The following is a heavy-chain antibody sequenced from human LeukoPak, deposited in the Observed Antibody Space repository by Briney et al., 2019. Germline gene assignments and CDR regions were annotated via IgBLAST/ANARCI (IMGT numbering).Heavy chain of an antibody. CDR2: IYYSGST. D-gene: IGHD1-14*01. V-gene: IGHV4-59*01. CDR1: GGSISSYY. Sequence: PSETLSLTCTVSGGSISSYYWIWIRQPPGKGLEWIGYIYYSGSTNYNPALKSRVTISVDTSKNQFSLKLSSVTAADPAVYYCARDRYWFDPWGQGTLVTVSS. J-gene: IGHJ5*02. CDR3: ARDRYWFDP.